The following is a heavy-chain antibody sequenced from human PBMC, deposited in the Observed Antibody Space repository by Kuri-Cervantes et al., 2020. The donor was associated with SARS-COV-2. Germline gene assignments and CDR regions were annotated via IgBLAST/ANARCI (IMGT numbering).Heavy chain of an antibody. Sequence: GSLRLSCTVSGGSLSLHYWSWIRQPPGKGLEWIGHISSIGRTTYNPSLKSRLTISLDTSKNQISLKLTSVTAADTAVYYCARGRWLRLFHSRDDAFDIWGQGTMVTVSS. J-gene: IGHJ3*02. CDR2: ISSIGRT. CDR3: ARGRWLRLFHSRDDAFDI. CDR1: GGSLSLHY. V-gene: IGHV4-59*11. D-gene: IGHD5-12*01.